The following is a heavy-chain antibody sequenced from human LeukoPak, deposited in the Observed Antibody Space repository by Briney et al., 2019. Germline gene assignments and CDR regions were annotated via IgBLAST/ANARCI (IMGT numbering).Heavy chain of an antibody. Sequence: GRSLRLSCAASGFSFSSYAMHWVRQAPGKGLEWVTVIAHDASNTIYADSVKGRFTISRDDSKDTLYLLMNTLRPEDTAVYYCARDPSIRPHDAFDIWGQGTMVTVSS. CDR2: IAHDASNT. V-gene: IGHV3-30*04. J-gene: IGHJ3*02. CDR3: ARDPSIRPHDAFDI. D-gene: IGHD6-6*01. CDR1: GFSFSSYA.